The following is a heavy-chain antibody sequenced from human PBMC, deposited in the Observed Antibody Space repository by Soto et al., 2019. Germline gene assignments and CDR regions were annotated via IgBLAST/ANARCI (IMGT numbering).Heavy chain of an antibody. V-gene: IGHV3-23*01. CDR2: ISGSGGST. Sequence: GGSLRLSCAASGFTFSSYAMSWVRQAPGKGLEWVSAISGSGGSTYYADSVKGRFTISRDNSKDTLYLQMNSLRAEDTAVYYCAKDKGPRRWTPFDYWGQGTLVTVSS. CDR3: AKDKGPRRWTPFDY. D-gene: IGHD2-15*01. CDR1: GFTFSSYA. J-gene: IGHJ4*02.